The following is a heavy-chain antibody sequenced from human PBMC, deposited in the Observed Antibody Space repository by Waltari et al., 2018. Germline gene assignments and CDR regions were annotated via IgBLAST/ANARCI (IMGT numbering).Heavy chain of an antibody. CDR2: IYHSGST. D-gene: IGHD3-22*01. V-gene: IGHV4-38-2*01. Sequence: QVQLQESGPGLVKPSETLSLTCAVSGYSISSGYYWGWIRQPPGKGLEWIGSIYHSGSTYYHPSLKSRVTISVDTAKNQFSLKLSSVTAADTAVYYCARVNGKYLSSGYYQHYYYYYYMDVWGKGTTVTVSS. J-gene: IGHJ6*03. CDR1: GYSISSGYY. CDR3: ARVNGKYLSSGYYQHYYYYYYMDV.